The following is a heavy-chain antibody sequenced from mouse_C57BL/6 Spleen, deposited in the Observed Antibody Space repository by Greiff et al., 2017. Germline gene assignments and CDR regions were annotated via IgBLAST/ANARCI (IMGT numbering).Heavy chain of an antibody. V-gene: IGHV1-42*01. D-gene: IGHD2-3*01. CDR3: ARDGYWFAY. CDR2: INPSTGGT. J-gene: IGHJ3*01. CDR1: GYSFTGYY. Sequence: EVQLQQSGPELVKPGASVKISCKASGYSFTGYYMNWVKQSPEKSLEWIGEINPSTGGTTYNQKFKAKATLTVDKSSSTAYMQLKSLTSDDSAVYYCARDGYWFAYWGQGTLVTVSA.